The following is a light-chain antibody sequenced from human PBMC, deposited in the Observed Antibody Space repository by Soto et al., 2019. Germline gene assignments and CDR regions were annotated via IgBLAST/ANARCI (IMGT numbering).Light chain of an antibody. Sequence: SYELTQPPSVSVAPGQTARITCGEKNIGSKSVHWYQQKPGQAPVLVVYEDNDRPSEIPERFSGSNSGNTATLTISRVEVGDEADYYCQVWDSSSDHVVFGGGTQLTVL. CDR3: QVWDSSSDHVV. CDR2: EDN. V-gene: IGLV3-21*02. CDR1: NIGSKS. J-gene: IGLJ2*01.